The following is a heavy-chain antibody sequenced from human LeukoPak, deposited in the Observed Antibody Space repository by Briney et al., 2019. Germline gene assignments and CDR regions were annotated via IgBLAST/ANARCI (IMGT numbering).Heavy chain of an antibody. CDR2: ISYDGSNK. J-gene: IGHJ4*02. V-gene: IGHV3-30*18. CDR1: GFTFSSYA. Sequence: GGSLRLSCAASGFTFSSYAMSWVRQAPGKGLEWVAVISYDGSNKYYADSVKGRFTISRDNSKNTLYLQMNSLRAEDTAVYYCAKASYYFDYWGQGTLVTVSS. CDR3: AKASYYFDY.